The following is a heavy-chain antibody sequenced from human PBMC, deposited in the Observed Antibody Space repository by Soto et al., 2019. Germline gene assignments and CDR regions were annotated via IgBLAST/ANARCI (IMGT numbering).Heavy chain of an antibody. CDR2: INAANGDT. D-gene: IGHD6-13*01. CDR1: GYTFTSYG. Sequence: QVQLVQSGTEVKKPGASVKVSCKASGYTFTSYGIHWVRQAPGKGFGGMGWINAANGDTKYSPKFQGRVTITRDTSASTAYMELSSLRSEDTAVYYCVRRHVSATGIDWFDPWGQGTLVTVSS. V-gene: IGHV1-3*01. CDR3: VRRHVSATGIDWFDP. J-gene: IGHJ5*02.